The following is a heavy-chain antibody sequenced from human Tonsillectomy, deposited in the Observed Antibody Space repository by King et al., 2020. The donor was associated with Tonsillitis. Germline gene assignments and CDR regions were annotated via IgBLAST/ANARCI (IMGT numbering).Heavy chain of an antibody. D-gene: IGHD6-13*01. Sequence: VQLVESGGGLVQPGGSLRLSCAASGFTVSSNYMSWVRQAPGKGLEWVSVIYSGGSTYYADSVKGRFTISRDNSKNTLYLQMNSLRAEDTAVYYCARVSNSSSWYVNYYYYYYYMDVWGKGTTVTVSS. V-gene: IGHV3-66*01. CDR2: IYSGGST. CDR3: ARVSNSSSWYVNYYYYYYYMDV. J-gene: IGHJ6*03. CDR1: GFTVSSNY.